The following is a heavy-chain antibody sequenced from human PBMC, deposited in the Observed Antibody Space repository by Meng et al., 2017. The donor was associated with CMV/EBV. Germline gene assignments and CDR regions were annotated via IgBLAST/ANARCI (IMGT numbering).Heavy chain of an antibody. J-gene: IGHJ5*02. V-gene: IGHV1-2*02. Sequence: QAHPVQSGAEVKKPGASVKVSCKASGYTFTGYYMHWVRQAPGQGLEWMGWINPNSGGTNYAQKFQGRVTMTRDTSISTAYMELSRLRSDDTAVYYCARGPLGEYSNYDAPWGQGTLVTVFS. CDR1: GYTFTGYY. CDR2: INPNSGGT. D-gene: IGHD4-11*01. CDR3: ARGPLGEYSNYDAP.